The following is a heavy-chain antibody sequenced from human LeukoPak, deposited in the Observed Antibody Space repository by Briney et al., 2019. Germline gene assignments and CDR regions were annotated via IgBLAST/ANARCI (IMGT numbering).Heavy chain of an antibody. CDR3: ARDSPGYSSGWYEY. CDR2: IIPIFGTA. D-gene: IGHD6-19*01. J-gene: IGHJ4*02. Sequence: SVKVSCKASGGTFSSYAISWVRQAPGQGLEWMGRIIPIFGTANYAQKFQGRVTITTDESTSTAYMKLSSLRSEDTAVYYCARDSPGYSSGWYEYWGQGTLVTVSS. CDR1: GGTFSSYA. V-gene: IGHV1-69*05.